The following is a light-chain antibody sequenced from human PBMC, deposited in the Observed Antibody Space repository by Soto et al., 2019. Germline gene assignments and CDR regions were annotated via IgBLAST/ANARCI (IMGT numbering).Light chain of an antibody. CDR1: QSISSY. V-gene: IGKV1-39*01. Sequence: DIQMTQSPSSLSASVGDRVTITCRASQSISSYLNGYQQKPGKAPKLLIYAASSFQSGVPSRFSGSGSGTDFTLTISSPQPEDFATYYCQQSYSTPYTFGQGTKVEIK. CDR2: AAS. J-gene: IGKJ2*01. CDR3: QQSYSTPYT.